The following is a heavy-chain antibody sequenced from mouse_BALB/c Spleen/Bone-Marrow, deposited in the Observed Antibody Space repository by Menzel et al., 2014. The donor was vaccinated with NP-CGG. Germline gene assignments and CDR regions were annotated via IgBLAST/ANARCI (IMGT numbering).Heavy chain of an antibody. CDR3: GRGDDYDGDFDR. J-gene: IGHJ2*01. D-gene: IGHD2-4*01. CDR1: GYSFTGYF. CDR2: INPYNGDT. V-gene: IGHV1-37*01. Sequence: EVQLVESGPELVKPGASVKISCKASGYSFTGYFMNWVKQSHGKSLEWIGRINPYNGDTFYNQKFKGKATLTVDKSPSTAHMELLSLTSEDSAVYYCGRGDDYDGDFDRWGQGTTLTVSS.